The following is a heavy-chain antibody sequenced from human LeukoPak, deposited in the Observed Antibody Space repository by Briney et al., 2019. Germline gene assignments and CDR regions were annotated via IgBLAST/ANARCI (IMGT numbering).Heavy chain of an antibody. D-gene: IGHD2-21*02. V-gene: IGHV4-30-4*01. J-gene: IGHJ4*02. CDR3: ARERVTAPGGFAY. CDR1: GGSISIGDYY. CDR2: IYYSGST. Sequence: SQTLSLTCTVSGGSISIGDYYWSWIRQPPGKGLEWIGYIYYSGSTYYNPSLKSRVTISVHTSKNQSSLKLSSVTAAATAVYSCARERVTAPGGFAYWGQGTLVTVSS.